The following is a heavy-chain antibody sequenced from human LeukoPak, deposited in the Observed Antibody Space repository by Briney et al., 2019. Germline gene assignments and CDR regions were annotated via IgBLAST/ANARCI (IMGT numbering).Heavy chain of an antibody. CDR3: VKDRIPLNYFGSGSLDA. CDR1: GFTFSSHG. Sequence: GGSLRLSCAASGFTFSSHGMHWVRQAPGKGLEWVTFIQYDGTNKYYAESVKGRFTISRDNSKNTLYLQMSSLRTEDTAVYHCVKDRIPLNYFGSGSLDAWGKGMMVTISS. V-gene: IGHV3-30*02. D-gene: IGHD3-10*01. J-gene: IGHJ6*04. CDR2: IQYDGTNK.